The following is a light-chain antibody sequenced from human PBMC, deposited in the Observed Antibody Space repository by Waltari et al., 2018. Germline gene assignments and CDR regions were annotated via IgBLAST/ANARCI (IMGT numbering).Light chain of an antibody. CDR3: SAFAGSNNFGV. J-gene: IGLJ3*02. Sequence: QSALTQPPSASGSPGQSVTISCTGTSRDIGGSNFVSWYQQRPGKAPRFLIYDVNKRPPGVSDRFSGSKSGNTASLTVAGLQPDDEATYYCSAFAGSNNFGVFGGGTKLTVL. CDR2: DVN. CDR1: SRDIGGSNF. V-gene: IGLV2-8*01.